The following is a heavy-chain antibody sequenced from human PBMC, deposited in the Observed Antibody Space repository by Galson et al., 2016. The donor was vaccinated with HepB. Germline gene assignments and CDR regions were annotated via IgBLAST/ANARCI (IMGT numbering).Heavy chain of an antibody. CDR1: GLSFSDYY. J-gene: IGHJ4*02. D-gene: IGHD3-22*01. CDR3: ATSGNYFLSPFDY. V-gene: IGHV3-11*03. Sequence: SCAVSGLSFSDYYMGWIRQAPGKGLEWVSYISGSSAYTNHGDSMKGRFTISRDNAKNSVYLQMNSLRAEDTAVYYCATSGNYFLSPFDYWGQGALVTVSS. CDR2: ISGSSAYT.